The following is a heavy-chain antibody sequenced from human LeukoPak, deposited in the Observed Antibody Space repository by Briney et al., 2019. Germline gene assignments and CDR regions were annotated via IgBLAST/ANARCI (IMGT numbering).Heavy chain of an antibody. CDR3: AKDTVAGAFYYYYGMDV. CDR1: GFTFSSYA. CDR2: ISGSGDST. J-gene: IGHJ6*02. Sequence: GGSLRLSCAASGFTFSSYAMSWVRQAPGKGLEWVSAISGSGDSTYYADSVKGRFTISRDNSKNTLYLQMNSLRAEDTAIYYCAKDTVAGAFYYYYGMDVWGRGTTVTVSS. D-gene: IGHD4-23*01. V-gene: IGHV3-23*01.